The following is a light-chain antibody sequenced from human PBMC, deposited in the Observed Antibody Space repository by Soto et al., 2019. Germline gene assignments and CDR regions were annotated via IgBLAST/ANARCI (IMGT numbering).Light chain of an antibody. J-gene: IGKJ1*01. Sequence: IVMTRSPATLSVSPGERATLSCRASHNVRSSLAWYQQKAGQAPRLLIHGASTRATGIPGRFSGSGSGTEFTLIISSLQSEDFAVYYCQQYNEWPETFGHGAKADIK. CDR3: QQYNEWPET. CDR2: GAS. CDR1: HNVRSS. V-gene: IGKV3-15*01.